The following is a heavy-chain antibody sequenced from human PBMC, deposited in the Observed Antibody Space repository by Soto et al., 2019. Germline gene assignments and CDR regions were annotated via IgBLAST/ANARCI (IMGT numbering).Heavy chain of an antibody. CDR1: GYTFTGYY. D-gene: IGHD5-18*01. CDR3: ATAAMVSGYFDY. Sequence: ASVAVCCKASGYTFTGYYRHWVRQAPGQGLEWMGGFDPEDGETIYAQKFQGRVTMTEDTSTDTAYMELSSLRSEDTAVYYCATAAMVSGYFDYWGQGTLVTVSS. V-gene: IGHV1-24*01. CDR2: FDPEDGET. J-gene: IGHJ4*02.